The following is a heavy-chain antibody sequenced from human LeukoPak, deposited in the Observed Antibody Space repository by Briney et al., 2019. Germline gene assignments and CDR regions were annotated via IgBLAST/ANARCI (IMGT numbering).Heavy chain of an antibody. CDR2: IIPIFGTA. CDR1: GGTFSSYA. D-gene: IGHD4-17*01. V-gene: IGHV1-69*13. CDR3: AYLNNYGDYSGY. Sequence: GASVKVSCKASGGTFSSYAISWVRQAPGQGLEWMGGIIPIFGTANYAQKFQGRVTITADESTSTAYMELSSLRSEDTAVYYCAYLNNYGDYSGYWGQGTLVTVSS. J-gene: IGHJ4*02.